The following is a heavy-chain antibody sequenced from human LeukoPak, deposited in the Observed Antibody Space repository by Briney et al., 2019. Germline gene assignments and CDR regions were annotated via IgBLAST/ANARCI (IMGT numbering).Heavy chain of an antibody. CDR3: AKDIWRYQLLYGMDV. D-gene: IGHD2-2*01. V-gene: IGHV3-9*01. J-gene: IGHJ6*02. CDR2: ISWNSGSI. Sequence: PGGSLRLSCAASGFTFDDYAMHWVRQAPGKGLEWVSGISWNSGSIGYADSVKGRFTISRDNAKNSLYLQMNSLRAEDTALYYCAKDIWRYQLLYGMDVWGQGTTVTVS. CDR1: GFTFDDYA.